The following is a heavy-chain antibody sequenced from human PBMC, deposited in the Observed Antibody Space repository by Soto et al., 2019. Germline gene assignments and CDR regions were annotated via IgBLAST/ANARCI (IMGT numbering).Heavy chain of an antibody. D-gene: IGHD3-3*01. CDR3: ARMGDFWSGPGELDP. Sequence: PSETLSLTCTVSGGSISSSSYYWAWNRQSPGKGLEWIGSVYYNGFTYYNPSLKSRVTISVDTSKNQFSLKLTSVTAADTAFYYCARMGDFWSGPGELDPWGQGTLVTVSS. CDR2: VYYNGFT. CDR1: GGSISSSSYY. J-gene: IGHJ5*02. V-gene: IGHV4-39*01.